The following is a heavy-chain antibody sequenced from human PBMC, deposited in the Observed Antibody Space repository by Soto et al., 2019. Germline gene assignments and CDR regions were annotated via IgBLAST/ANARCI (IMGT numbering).Heavy chain of an antibody. V-gene: IGHV3-33*06. CDR3: AKEINVVVPAAHDY. CDR2: IRYDGSNT. Sequence: GGSLRLSCAASGSAFRGYGMHWVRQAPGKGLEWVAVIRYDGSNTYYADSVMGRFTISRDNSKNTLYLQMNSLRAEDTAVYYCAKEINVVVPAAHDYWGQGTLVTVSS. J-gene: IGHJ4*02. D-gene: IGHD2-2*01. CDR1: GSAFRGYG.